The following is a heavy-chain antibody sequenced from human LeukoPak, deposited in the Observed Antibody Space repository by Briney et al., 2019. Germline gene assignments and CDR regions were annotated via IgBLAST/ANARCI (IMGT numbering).Heavy chain of an antibody. V-gene: IGHV4-30-2*01. CDR3: ARGAPVGGSIDY. D-gene: IGHD2-15*01. CDR1: GGSICSGGYS. J-gene: IGHJ4*02. Sequence: SETLSLTCAVSGGSICSGGYSWSWIRQPPGKGLEWIGYIYHSGSTYYNPSLKSRVTISVDRSKNQFSLKLSSVTAADTAVYYCARGAPVGGSIDYWGQGTLVTVSS. CDR2: IYHSGST.